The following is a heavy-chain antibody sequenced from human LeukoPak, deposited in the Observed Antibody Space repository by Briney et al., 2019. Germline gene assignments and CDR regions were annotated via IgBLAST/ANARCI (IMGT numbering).Heavy chain of an antibody. CDR2: IDPSGST. CDR3: VRVGYSYVINDWSRTGLGAYPTKYYYHMDV. Sequence: SETLSLTCAVYGGSFSDYYWGWIRQRPGNGLEWIGEIDPSGSTNYSPSLKSRVTTSVDTSKNQFSLKLSSVAAADTAVYFCVRVGYSYVINDWSRTGLGAYPTKYYYHMDVWDKGATVTVSS. D-gene: IGHD5-18*01. V-gene: IGHV4-34*01. J-gene: IGHJ6*03. CDR1: GGSFSDYY.